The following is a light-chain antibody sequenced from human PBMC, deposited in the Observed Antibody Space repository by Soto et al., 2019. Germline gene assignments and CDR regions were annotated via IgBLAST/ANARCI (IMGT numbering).Light chain of an antibody. Sequence: DVVMTQSPLSLPVTVGHPASISCRSSQRLVTSDGDTYLNWFQQSPGQSPRRLIYKFSSRESGVTDRFSGSESGTDFTLKISRVEAEDVGVYFCMQGTHCPYTFGQGNKLEIK. J-gene: IGKJ2*01. CDR2: KFS. CDR1: QRLVTSDGDTY. CDR3: MQGTHCPYT. V-gene: IGKV2-30*01.